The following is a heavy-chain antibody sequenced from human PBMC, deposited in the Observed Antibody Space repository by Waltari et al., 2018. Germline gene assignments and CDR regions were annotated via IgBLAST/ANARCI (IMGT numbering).Heavy chain of an antibody. J-gene: IGHJ4*02. CDR2: INGDGSTT. D-gene: IGHD2-2*01. V-gene: IGHV3-74*01. CDR3: TSGGSVYCSGINCFMGES. Sequence: EVQLVESGGGLVQPGGSLRLSCAASGFTFSSYWMHWVRQAPGKGLVWVSRINGDGSTTTYADSVKCRFTISRDNAKNTLYLQMNSLRAEDTAVYYCTSGGSVYCSGINCFMGESWGQGTLVTVSS. CDR1: GFTFSSYW.